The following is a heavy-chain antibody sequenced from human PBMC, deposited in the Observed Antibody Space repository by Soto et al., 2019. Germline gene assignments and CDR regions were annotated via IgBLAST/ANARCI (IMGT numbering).Heavy chain of an antibody. CDR1: GASISSDGFY. CDR2: IYYNGDT. J-gene: IGHJ4*02. CDR3: ARHVRDSSALCGRYYFDY. Sequence: QLRLQESGPGLVKPSETLSLTCTVSGASISSDGFYWGWIRQPPGKGLEWIASIYYNGDTFHNPSLKSRVTMSVDTSKNQFSLNLRSVTAADTAVYYCARHVRDSSALCGRYYFDYWGQGTLVTVSS. V-gene: IGHV4-39*01. D-gene: IGHD6-25*01.